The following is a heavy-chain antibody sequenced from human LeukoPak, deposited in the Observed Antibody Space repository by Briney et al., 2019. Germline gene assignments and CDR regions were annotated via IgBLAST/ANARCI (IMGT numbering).Heavy chain of an antibody. D-gene: IGHD6-13*01. V-gene: IGHV3-23*01. Sequence: GGSLRLSCAASGFTFSGYAMSWFRQSPWKGLEWVSAISGSGGSTYYPDSVKGRFTISRDSCKNTLYLQMNSLRAEDTAVYYCAKMISSSSLSDYWGQGTLVTVSS. CDR2: ISGSGGST. J-gene: IGHJ4*02. CDR1: GFTFSGYA. CDR3: AKMISSSSLSDY.